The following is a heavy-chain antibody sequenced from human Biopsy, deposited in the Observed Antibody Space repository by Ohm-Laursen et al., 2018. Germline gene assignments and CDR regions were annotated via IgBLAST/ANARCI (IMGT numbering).Heavy chain of an antibody. J-gene: IGHJ6*02. CDR3: ARATNSTGWPYYYFYGMDV. CDR1: GESFNGYY. D-gene: IGHD2/OR15-2a*01. Sequence: TLSLTWAVYGESFNGYYWSWIRQTPGKGLEWIGEINHSGRTNYNPSLKSRVTISVDTSKNQFSLRLSSVTAADTAVYYCARATNSTGWPYYYFYGMDVWGQGTTVTVSS. V-gene: IGHV4-34*01. CDR2: INHSGRT.